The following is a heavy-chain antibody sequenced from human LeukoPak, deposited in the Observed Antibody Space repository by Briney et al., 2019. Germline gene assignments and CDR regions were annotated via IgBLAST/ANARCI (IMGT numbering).Heavy chain of an antibody. J-gene: IGHJ5*02. CDR1: GGSISSSTYY. CDR2: IYYSGST. V-gene: IGHV4-39*07. CDR3: ARGYYDSSGYYYFSNWFDP. Sequence: SETLSLTCTVSGGSISSSTYYWGWIRQPPGKGLEWIGNIYYSGSTYYDPFLKSRVTISVDTSKNQFSLKLSSVTAADTAVYYCARGYYDSSGYYYFSNWFDPWGQGTLVTVSS. D-gene: IGHD3-22*01.